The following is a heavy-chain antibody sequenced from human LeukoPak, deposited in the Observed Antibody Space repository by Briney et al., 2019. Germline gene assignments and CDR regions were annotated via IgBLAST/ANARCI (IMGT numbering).Heavy chain of an antibody. CDR1: EFTFSNYW. V-gene: IGHV3-7*04. D-gene: IGHD5-18*01. Sequence: PGGSLRLSCAASEFTFSNYWMNWVVQAPGKGLEWVANIKQDGSEKYYVDSVKGRFTISRDNAKNSLYLQMNSLRAEDTAVYYCARDRRYSYIDYWGQGTLVTVSS. CDR2: IKQDGSEK. CDR3: ARDRRYSYIDY. J-gene: IGHJ4*02.